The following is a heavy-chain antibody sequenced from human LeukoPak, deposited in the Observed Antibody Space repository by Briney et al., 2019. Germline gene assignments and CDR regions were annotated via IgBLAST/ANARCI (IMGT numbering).Heavy chain of an antibody. D-gene: IGHD6-19*01. V-gene: IGHV4-59*08. CDR1: GGSISSYY. Sequence: SETLSLTCTVSGGSISSYYWSWIRQPPGKGLEWIGYIYYSGSTNYNPSLKSRVTISVDTSKNQFSLKLSSVTAADTAVYYCARRSGDSSGWYYFDYWGQGTLVTVSS. J-gene: IGHJ4*02. CDR3: ARRSGDSSGWYYFDY. CDR2: IYYSGST.